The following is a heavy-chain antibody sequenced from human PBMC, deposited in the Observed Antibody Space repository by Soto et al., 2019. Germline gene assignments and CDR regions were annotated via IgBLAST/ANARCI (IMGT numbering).Heavy chain of an antibody. CDR1: GGTFSSYA. Sequence: SVKVSCKASGGTFSSYAISWVRQAPGQGLELMGGIIPIFGTANYAQKFQGRVTITADESTSTAYMELSSLRSEDTAVYYCASAGSYYGTSYYYYYYGMDVWGQGTTVTVYS. J-gene: IGHJ6*02. D-gene: IGHD1-26*01. V-gene: IGHV1-69*13. CDR3: ASAGSYYGTSYYYYYYGMDV. CDR2: IIPIFGTA.